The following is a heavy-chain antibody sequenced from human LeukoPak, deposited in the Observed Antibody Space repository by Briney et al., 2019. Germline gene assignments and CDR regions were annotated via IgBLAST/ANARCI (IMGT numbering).Heavy chain of an antibody. V-gene: IGHV4-59*11. CDR3: ARALYNWNSNWFDP. CDR1: GGSISSHY. CDR2: IYYSGST. J-gene: IGHJ5*02. Sequence: SETLSLTCTVSGGSISSHYWSWIRQPPGKGLEWFGYIYYSGSTNYNPSLKSRVAISVDTSKNQFSLKLSSVTAADTAVYYCARALYNWNSNWFDPWGQGTLVTVSS. D-gene: IGHD1-7*01.